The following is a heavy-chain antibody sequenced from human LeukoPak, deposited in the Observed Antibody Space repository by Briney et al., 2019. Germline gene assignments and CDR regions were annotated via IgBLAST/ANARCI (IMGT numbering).Heavy chain of an antibody. D-gene: IGHD2-2*01. CDR1: GYTFTTYG. CDR3: TMIPYCTTATCYYLDY. J-gene: IGHJ4*02. V-gene: IGHV1-18*01. Sequence: GASVKVACKASGYTFTTYGISWVRQAPGQGSEWMGWISAHSGNANYAQNLQGRVTMTTDTSTSTAYMELRSLRSDDTAVYYCTMIPYCTTATCYYLDYWGQGTLVTVSS. CDR2: ISAHSGNA.